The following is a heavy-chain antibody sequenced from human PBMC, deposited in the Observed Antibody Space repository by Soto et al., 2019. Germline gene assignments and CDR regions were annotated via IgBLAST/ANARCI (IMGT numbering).Heavy chain of an antibody. D-gene: IGHD2-15*01. CDR2: IVPIFHTA. CDR3: AGRDTPTPFKRDYGMDV. Sequence: QVQLVQSGAEVKKPGSSVKVSCRSSGGTFSTHGVSWVRQAPGQGLEWMGGIVPIFHTANYAQKFQGRVTITADESTSTAYMELSSLRSEDTAVYYCAGRDTPTPFKRDYGMDVWGQGTTVTVSS. J-gene: IGHJ6*02. CDR1: GGTFSTHG. V-gene: IGHV1-69*12.